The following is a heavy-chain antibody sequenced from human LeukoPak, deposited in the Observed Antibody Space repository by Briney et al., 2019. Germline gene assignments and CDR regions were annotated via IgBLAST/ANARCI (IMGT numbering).Heavy chain of an antibody. CDR2: INPNSGGT. V-gene: IGHV1-2*02. Sequence: ASVKVSCKASGYTFTGYYMYWVRQAPGQGLEWMGWINPNSGGTNYAQKFQGRVTMTRDTSISTAYMELSRLRSDDTAVYYCARDWSDGYNLDAFDIWGQGTMVTVSS. D-gene: IGHD5-24*01. CDR3: ARDWSDGYNLDAFDI. J-gene: IGHJ3*02. CDR1: GYTFTGYY.